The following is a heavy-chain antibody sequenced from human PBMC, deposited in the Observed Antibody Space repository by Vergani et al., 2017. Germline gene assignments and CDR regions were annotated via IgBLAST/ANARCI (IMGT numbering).Heavy chain of an antibody. D-gene: IGHD2-21*01. CDR2: IDVKGNS. V-gene: IGHV4-61*02. J-gene: IGHJ3*02. Sequence: QAQLQESGPRLVKPSQTLSLTCSFSGGSLDIHSQTWGWIRQPAGVGLEWIGLIDVKGNSNFSPSLESRVTMSADASRGRFSLNLRAVTTSDTAVYYCVRGLHTSYIGGAFDIWGEEIKVVIAS. CDR3: VRGLHTSYIGGAFDI. CDR1: GGSLDIHSQT.